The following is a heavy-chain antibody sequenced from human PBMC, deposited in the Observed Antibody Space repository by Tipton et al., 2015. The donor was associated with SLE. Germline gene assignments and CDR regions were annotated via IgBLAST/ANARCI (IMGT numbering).Heavy chain of an antibody. V-gene: IGHV5-51*01. CDR2: IYPGDSDT. D-gene: IGHD6-19*01. J-gene: IGHJ4*02. Sequence: QLVQSGAEVKTPGDSLTISCKGSGYSFTSYWIGWVRQMPGKGLEWMGIIYPGDSDTRYSPSFQGQVTISADKSISTAYLQWNSLKASDTAMYYCARGFSPGYSSGWYMYYWGQGTLVTVSS. CDR3: ARGFSPGYSSGWYMYY. CDR1: GYSFTSYW.